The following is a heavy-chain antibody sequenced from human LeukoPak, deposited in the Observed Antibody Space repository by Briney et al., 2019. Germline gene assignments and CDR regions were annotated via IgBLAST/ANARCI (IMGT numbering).Heavy chain of an antibody. CDR1: GFTFSSYA. J-gene: IGHJ4*02. Sequence: GRSLRLSCAASGFTFSSYAMHWVRQAPGKGLEWVAVISYDGSNKYYADSVKGRFTISRDNYNNTLLLQMNSLRAEDTAVYYCARTDTSGWSRPLDCWGQGTLVTVSS. V-gene: IGHV3-30-3*01. CDR3: ARTDTSGWSRPLDC. D-gene: IGHD6-19*01. CDR2: ISYDGSNK.